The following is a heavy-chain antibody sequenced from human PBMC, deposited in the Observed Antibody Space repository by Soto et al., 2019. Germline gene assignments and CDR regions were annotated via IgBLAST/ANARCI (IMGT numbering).Heavy chain of an antibody. CDR1: GFSLSTSGVG. D-gene: IGHD2-15*01. J-gene: IGHJ4*02. CDR2: IYWDDDK. V-gene: IGHV2-5*02. CDR3: AHFSLEFYLILSHYWFDY. Sequence: QITLKESGPTLVKPTQTLTLTCTFSGFSLSTSGVGVGLIRQPPGKALEWLALIYWDDDKRYSPSLKSRLTITKDTSNNQVVLTMTNMDPVDTATYYCAHFSLEFYLILSHYWFDYWCQGTLVTVSS.